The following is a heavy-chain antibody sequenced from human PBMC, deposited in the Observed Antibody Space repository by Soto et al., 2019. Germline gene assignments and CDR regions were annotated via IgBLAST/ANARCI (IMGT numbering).Heavy chain of an antibody. CDR2: IYYSGST. V-gene: IGHV4-39*01. D-gene: IGHD4-17*01. CDR3: ARHDYGGFGL. Sequence: PSETLSLTCTVSGGSISSIYYWGWIRQPPGKGLEWIGSIYYSGSTYYNPSLKSRVTISVDTSKNQFSLKLSSVTAADTAVYYCARHDYGGFGLWGQGTLVTVSS. CDR1: GGSISSIYY. J-gene: IGHJ4*02.